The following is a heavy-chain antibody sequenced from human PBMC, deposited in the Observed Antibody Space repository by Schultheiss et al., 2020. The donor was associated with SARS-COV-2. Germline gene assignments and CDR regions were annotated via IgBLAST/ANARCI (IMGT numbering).Heavy chain of an antibody. CDR2: IYYSGST. J-gene: IGHJ5*02. CDR1: GGSISSYY. CDR3: ARYRLGGIAAAGDWFDP. D-gene: IGHD6-13*01. Sequence: SQTLSLTCTVSGGSISSYYWSWIRQPPGKGLEWIGYIYYSGSTYYNPSLKSRVTISVDTSKNQFSLKLSSVTAADTAVYYCARYRLGGIAAAGDWFDPWGQGTLVTVSS. V-gene: IGHV4-59*06.